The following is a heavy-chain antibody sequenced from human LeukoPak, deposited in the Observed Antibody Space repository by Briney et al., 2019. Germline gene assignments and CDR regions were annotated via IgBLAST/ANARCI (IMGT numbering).Heavy chain of an antibody. CDR2: IYYSGST. J-gene: IGHJ4*02. V-gene: IGHV4-59*01. CDR1: GGSISSYY. Sequence: SETLSLTCTVSGGSISSYYWSWIRQPPGKGLEWIGYIYYSGSTNYSPSLKSRVTISVDPSKTQSPLKLTSVTAAATAVYYCARGYDYVWGSHRALGYWGQGTLVTVSS. CDR3: ARGYDYVWGSHRALGY. D-gene: IGHD3-16*02.